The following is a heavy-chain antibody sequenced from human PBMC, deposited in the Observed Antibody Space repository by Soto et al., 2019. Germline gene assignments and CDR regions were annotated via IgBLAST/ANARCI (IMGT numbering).Heavy chain of an antibody. CDR3: ARVKQPVPRYYFDY. J-gene: IGHJ4*02. Sequence: GGSLRLSCAASGFTFSDYYMSWIRQAPGKGLEWVSYISSSGSTIYYADSVKGRFTISRDNAKNSLYLQMNSLRAEDTAVYYCARVKQPVPRYYFDYWGQGTLVTVYS. CDR1: GFTFSDYY. CDR2: ISSSGSTI. D-gene: IGHD6-6*01. V-gene: IGHV3-11*01.